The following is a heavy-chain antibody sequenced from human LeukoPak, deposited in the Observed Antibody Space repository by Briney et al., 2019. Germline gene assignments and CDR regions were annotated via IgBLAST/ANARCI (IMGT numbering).Heavy chain of an antibody. Sequence: SQTLSLTCAISGDSVSSNSAAWNWIRQSPSRGLEWLGRTYYRSKWYNDYAVSVRGRITINPDTSKNQSSLQLNSVTPEDTAVYYCARGGVYYYGMDVWGQGTTVSVSS. CDR1: GDSVSSNSAA. V-gene: IGHV6-1*01. CDR3: ARGGVYYYGMDV. CDR2: TYYRSKWYN. D-gene: IGHD1-26*01. J-gene: IGHJ6*02.